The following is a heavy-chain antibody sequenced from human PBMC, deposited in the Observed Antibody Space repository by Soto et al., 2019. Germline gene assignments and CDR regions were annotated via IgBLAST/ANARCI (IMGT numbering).Heavy chain of an antibody. D-gene: IGHD5-12*01. CDR2: IYSGGST. Sequence: EVQVVESGGGLIQPGGSLRLSCEVSGFSVTANYMSWVRQAPGKGLEWVPVIYSGGSTYYIDSVKGRFSISRDISKTALYLQLNSLRAEAAAVDDCHGYGYWGQGSLVTVSS. CDR1: GFSVTANY. V-gene: IGHV3-53*01. J-gene: IGHJ4*02. CDR3: HGYGY.